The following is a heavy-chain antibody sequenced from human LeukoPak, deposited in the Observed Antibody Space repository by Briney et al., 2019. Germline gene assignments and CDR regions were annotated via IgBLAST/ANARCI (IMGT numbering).Heavy chain of an antibody. V-gene: IGHV3-33*01. D-gene: IGHD3-16*01. CDR1: GFTFSSYG. J-gene: IGHJ5*02. CDR3: ARAQKGAYWFDP. CDR2: IWYDGSNK. Sequence: GGSLRLSCAASGFTFSSYGMHWVRQAPGKGLVWVAVIWYDGSNKYYADSVKGRFTISRDNSKNTLYLQMNSLRAEDTAVYYCARAQKGAYWFDPWGQGTLVTVSS.